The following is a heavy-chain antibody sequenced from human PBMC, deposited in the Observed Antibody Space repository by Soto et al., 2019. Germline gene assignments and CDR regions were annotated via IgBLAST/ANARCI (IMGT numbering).Heavy chain of an antibody. CDR1: GGSFSGYY. CDR3: ARGRGVILWFGELNGMDV. Sequence: ASETLSLTCAVYGGSFSGYYWSWIRQPPGKGLEWIGEINRSGSTNYNPSLKSRVTISVDTSKNQFSLKLSSVTAADTAVYYCARGRGVILWFGELNGMDVWGQGTTVTVSS. CDR2: INRSGST. V-gene: IGHV4-34*01. D-gene: IGHD3-10*01. J-gene: IGHJ6*02.